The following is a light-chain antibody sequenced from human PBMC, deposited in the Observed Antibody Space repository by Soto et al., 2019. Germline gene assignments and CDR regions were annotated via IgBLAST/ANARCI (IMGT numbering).Light chain of an antibody. Sequence: EIVLTQSPATLSLSPGEGATLSCGASQSVSSSYLAWYQQKPGLAPRLLIYDASSRATGIPDRFSGSGSGTDFTLTISRLEPEDFAVYYCQQYGSSITFGQGTRLEIK. CDR1: QSVSSSY. J-gene: IGKJ5*01. V-gene: IGKV3D-20*01. CDR2: DAS. CDR3: QQYGSSIT.